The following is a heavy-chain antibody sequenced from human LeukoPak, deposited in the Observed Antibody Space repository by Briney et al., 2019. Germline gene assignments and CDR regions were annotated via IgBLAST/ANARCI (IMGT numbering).Heavy chain of an antibody. D-gene: IGHD2-21*02. V-gene: IGHV1-18*01. Sequence: ASVKVSCKASGYTFTSYGISWVRQAPGRGLEWMGWISAYNGNTNYAQKLQGRVTMTTDTSTSTAYMELRSLRSDDTAVYYCARSVNIVVVTATDYWGQGTLVTVSS. CDR2: ISAYNGNT. CDR1: GYTFTSYG. CDR3: ARSVNIVVVTATDY. J-gene: IGHJ4*02.